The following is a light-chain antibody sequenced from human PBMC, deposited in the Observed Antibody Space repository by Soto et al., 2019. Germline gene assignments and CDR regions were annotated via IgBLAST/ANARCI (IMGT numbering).Light chain of an antibody. CDR3: QQYDSSPWT. Sequence: EIVLTQSPATLSLSPGERATLSCRASQRVRSYLAWFQQTPGQAPRLLVYDPSYRATGVPDRFSGSGSGTDFTLTISRLKPEDSAVYYCQQYDSSPWTFGQGTKVDIK. J-gene: IGKJ1*01. V-gene: IGKV3-20*01. CDR2: DPS. CDR1: QRVRSY.